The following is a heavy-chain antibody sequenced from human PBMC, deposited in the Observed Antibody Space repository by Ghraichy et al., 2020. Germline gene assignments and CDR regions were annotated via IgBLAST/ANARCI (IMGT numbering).Heavy chain of an antibody. J-gene: IGHJ6*02. V-gene: IGHV1-18*01. Sequence: ASVKVSCKASGYTFTSYGISWVRQAPGQGLEWMGWISAYNGNTNYAQKLQGRVTMTTDTSTSTAYMELRSLRSDDTAVYYCAMDSSGILYYYYGMDVWGQGTMATVSS. CDR2: ISAYNGNT. CDR1: GYTFTSYG. D-gene: IGHD3-22*01. CDR3: AMDSSGILYYYYGMDV.